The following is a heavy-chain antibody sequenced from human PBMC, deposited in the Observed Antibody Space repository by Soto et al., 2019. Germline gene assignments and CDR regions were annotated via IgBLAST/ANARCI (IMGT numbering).Heavy chain of an antibody. J-gene: IGHJ5*02. V-gene: IGHV3-74*01. CDR3: ARDPSSDFWSAQNWFDP. Sequence: EVQLVESGGGLVQPGGSLRLSCAASGFTFSSYWMHWVRQAPGKGPVWVSRINSDGSSTSYADSVKGRFTISRDNAKNTLYLQMNSLRAEDTAVYYCARDPSSDFWSAQNWFDPWGQGTLVTVSS. D-gene: IGHD3-3*01. CDR1: GFTFSSYW. CDR2: INSDGSST.